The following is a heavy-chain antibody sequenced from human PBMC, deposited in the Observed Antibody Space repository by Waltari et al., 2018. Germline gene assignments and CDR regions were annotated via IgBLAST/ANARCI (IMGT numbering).Heavy chain of an antibody. J-gene: IGHJ4*02. V-gene: IGHV4-30-4*08. CDR2: ISYSGST. CDR3: ARHRTGTAAVDY. Sequence: QVQLQESGPGLVKPSQTQSLTSTVPGGSISSGASCWSWIRQPPGKGLEWVGYISYSGSTYYNPSLKSRVIMSLDTSKNQFSLMLSSVTAADTAVYYCARHRTGTAAVDYWGQGTLVTVSS. CDR1: GGSISSGASC. D-gene: IGHD1-1*01.